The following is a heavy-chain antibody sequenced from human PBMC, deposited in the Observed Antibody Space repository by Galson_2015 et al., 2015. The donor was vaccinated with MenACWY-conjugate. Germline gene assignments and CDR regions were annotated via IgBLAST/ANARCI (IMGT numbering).Heavy chain of an antibody. Sequence: TLSLTCTVSGGSISSHYWSWFRQPPGKGLEWIAYIRDTGGLKDNPSLKSRVTMSADKSNNQFSLRLISVTAADTAVYYCARIPTWGSSFGYFVYWGQGILVAVSS. CDR2: IRDTGGL. CDR1: GGSISSHY. D-gene: IGHD7-27*01. CDR3: ARIPTWGSSFGYFVY. V-gene: IGHV4-59*08. J-gene: IGHJ4*02.